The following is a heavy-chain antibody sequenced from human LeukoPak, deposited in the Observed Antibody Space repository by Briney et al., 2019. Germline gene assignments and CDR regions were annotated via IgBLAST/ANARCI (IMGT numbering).Heavy chain of an antibody. CDR3: AREGRITMIVDGAFDI. D-gene: IGHD3-22*01. V-gene: IGHV3-7*01. J-gene: IGHJ3*02. CDR2: IKQDGSEK. Sequence: PGGSLRLSCAASGFTLSSYWMSWVRQAPGKGLEWVANIKQDGSEKYYVDSVKGRFTISRDNAKNSLYLQMNSLRAEDTAVYYCAREGRITMIVDGAFDIWGQGTMVTVSS. CDR1: GFTLSSYW.